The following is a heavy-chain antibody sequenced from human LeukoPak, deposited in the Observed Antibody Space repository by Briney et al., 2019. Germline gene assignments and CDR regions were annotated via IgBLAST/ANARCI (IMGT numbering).Heavy chain of an antibody. CDR1: GYTLTGYY. V-gene: IGHV1-2*02. J-gene: IGHJ3*02. D-gene: IGHD1-26*01. CDR2: NNPNSGGT. Sequence: ASVKVSCKASGYTLTGYYMHWVRQAPGQGLEWMGWNNPNSGGTSYAQKFQGRVTMTSDTSISTAYMELSRLTSDDTAVYYCARDRGIGRYDAFDIWGQGTMVTVSS. CDR3: ARDRGIGRYDAFDI.